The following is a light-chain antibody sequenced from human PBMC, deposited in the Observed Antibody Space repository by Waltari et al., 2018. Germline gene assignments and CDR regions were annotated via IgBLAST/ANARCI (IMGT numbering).Light chain of an antibody. CDR1: QSLLHTNGFHY. Sequence: DIVMTQSPLSLPVTPGEPASISCRSSQSLLHTNGFHYLEWYLQRPGQSPQLLIYLGTNRASGVPDRFSGSRSGTGFTLKISSVEAEDVGVYYCMQTLQSPVTFGQGTRLEIK. CDR3: MQTLQSPVT. CDR2: LGT. V-gene: IGKV2-28*01. J-gene: IGKJ5*01.